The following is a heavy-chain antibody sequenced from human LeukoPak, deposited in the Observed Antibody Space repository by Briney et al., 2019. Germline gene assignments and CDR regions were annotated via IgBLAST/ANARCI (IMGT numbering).Heavy chain of an antibody. Sequence: ASVKVSCKASGYTFSGYYMHWVRQAPGQGLEWMGWINPNSGGTNYAQKFQGRVTMTRDTSISTAYMELSRLRSDDTAVYYCARDRELLWLEVGYWGQGTLVTVSS. D-gene: IGHD3-10*01. CDR3: ARDRELLWLEVGY. J-gene: IGHJ4*02. CDR2: INPNSGGT. V-gene: IGHV1-2*02. CDR1: GYTFSGYY.